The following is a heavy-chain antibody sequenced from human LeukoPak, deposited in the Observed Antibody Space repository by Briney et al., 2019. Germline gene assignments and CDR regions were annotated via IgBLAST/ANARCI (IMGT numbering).Heavy chain of an antibody. J-gene: IGHJ4*02. CDR2: IYYSGST. CDR3: ARHGSSGWYPYDY. D-gene: IGHD6-19*01. V-gene: IGHV4-59*08. Sequence: SETLSLTCTVSGGSISTYYWSWIRQPPGKGLEWIGYIYYSGSTNYNPSLKSRVTISVDTSKNQFSLKLSPVTAADTAVYYCARHGSSGWYPYDYWGQGTLVTVSS. CDR1: GGSISTYY.